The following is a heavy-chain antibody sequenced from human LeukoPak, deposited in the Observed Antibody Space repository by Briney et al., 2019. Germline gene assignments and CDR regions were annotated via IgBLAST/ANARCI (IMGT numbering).Heavy chain of an antibody. Sequence: SETLSLTCAVYGGSFSGYYWSWIRQPPGKGLEWIGEINHSGSTNYNPSLKSRVTISVDTSKNQFSLKLSSVTAADTAVYYCARGEDNYYDSSGYYYFDYWGQGTLVTVSS. CDR2: INHSGST. CDR1: GGSFSGYY. D-gene: IGHD3-22*01. J-gene: IGHJ4*02. CDR3: ARGEDNYYDSSGYYYFDY. V-gene: IGHV4-34*01.